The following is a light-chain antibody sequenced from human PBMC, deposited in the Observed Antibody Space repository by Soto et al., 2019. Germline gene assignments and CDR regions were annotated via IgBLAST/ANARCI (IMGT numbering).Light chain of an antibody. Sequence: QSALTQPPSASGSPGQSVTISCTGTSSDVGGYNYVSWYQQHPGKAPKLMIYEVSKRPSGVPDRFSGSKSGNTASLTVSGLRSEDEADYYCAVWDDSLRGWVFGGGTKLTVL. CDR1: SSDVGGYNY. V-gene: IGLV2-8*01. CDR2: EVS. J-gene: IGLJ3*02. CDR3: AVWDDSLRGWV.